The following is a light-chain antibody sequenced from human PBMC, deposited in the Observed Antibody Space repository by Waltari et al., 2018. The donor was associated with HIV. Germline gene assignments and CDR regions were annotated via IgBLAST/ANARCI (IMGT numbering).Light chain of an antibody. CDR3: QSYDSSLSGCV. CDR2: GTS. Sequence: QSVLTQPPSLSGAPGQRVTIPCTGSDSNIGAGYDVHWYQQLPGTAPKLLIYGTSKRPSGVPDRFSGSKSDTSAYLAITGLQAEDEADYYCQSYDSSLSGCVFGTGTKVTVL. J-gene: IGLJ1*01. CDR1: DSNIGAGYD. V-gene: IGLV1-40*01.